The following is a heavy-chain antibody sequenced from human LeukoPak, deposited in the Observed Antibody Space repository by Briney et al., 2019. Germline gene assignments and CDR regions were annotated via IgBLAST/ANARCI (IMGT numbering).Heavy chain of an antibody. J-gene: IGHJ6*02. CDR1: GFTFSSYW. CDR2: INSDGSST. V-gene: IGHV3-74*01. Sequence: QPGGSLRLSCAASGFTFSSYWMHWVRQAPGKGLVWVSRINSDGSSTSYADSVKGRFTISRDNAKNTLYLQMNSLRAEDTAVYYCAREKLGSGYDWYPSDYYYGMDVWGQGTTVTVSS. D-gene: IGHD5-12*01. CDR3: AREKLGSGYDWYPSDYYYGMDV.